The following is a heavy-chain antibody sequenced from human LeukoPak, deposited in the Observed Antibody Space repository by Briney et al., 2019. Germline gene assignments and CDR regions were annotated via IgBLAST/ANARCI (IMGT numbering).Heavy chain of an antibody. J-gene: IGHJ6*02. V-gene: IGHV1-46*01. D-gene: IGHD1-26*01. CDR2: INPSGGST. Sequence: ASVKVSCKASGYTFTSYYMHWVRQAPGQGLEWMGIINPSGGSTSYAQKFQGRVTMTRDTSTSTVYMELSSLRSEDTAVYHCARDRGATFQSYYYYYGMDVWGQGTTVTVSS. CDR1: GYTFTSYY. CDR3: ARDRGATFQSYYYYYGMDV.